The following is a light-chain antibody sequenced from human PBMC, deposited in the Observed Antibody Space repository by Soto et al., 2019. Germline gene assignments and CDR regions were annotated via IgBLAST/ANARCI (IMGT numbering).Light chain of an antibody. CDR3: QQYRSWPRT. V-gene: IGKV3-20*01. CDR2: GAS. J-gene: IGKJ4*02. CDR1: QSVSSSY. Sequence: EIVLTQSPGTLSFSPGERATLSCRASQSVSSSYLAWYQQKPGQAPRLLIYGASSRATGIPDRFSGSGSGTDFTLTISSLRPEDFGVYYCQQYRSWPRTFGRGTKVDIK.